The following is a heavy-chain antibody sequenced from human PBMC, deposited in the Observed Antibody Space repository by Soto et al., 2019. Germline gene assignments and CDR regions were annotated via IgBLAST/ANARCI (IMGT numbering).Heavy chain of an antibody. Sequence: QVQLQESGPGLVKPSETLSLTCAVYGGSISSNKWWSWVRQPPGKGLEWIGEIYHSGSTNHNPSLKSRVTISLDKSKNQFPLKLTSVTAADSAVYYWARDDHIVVVPTSLGAMDVWGQWTTVTVPS. V-gene: IGHV4-4*02. J-gene: IGHJ6*02. CDR2: IYHSGST. D-gene: IGHD2-2*01. CDR3: ARDDHIVVVPTSLGAMDV. CDR1: GGSISSNKW.